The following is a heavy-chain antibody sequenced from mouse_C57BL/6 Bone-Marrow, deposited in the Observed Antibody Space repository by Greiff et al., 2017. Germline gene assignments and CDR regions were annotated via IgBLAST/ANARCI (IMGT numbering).Heavy chain of an antibody. J-gene: IGHJ1*03. Sequence: EVKLVESGGGLVQPGESLKLSCESNEYEFPSHDMSWVRKTPEKRLELVAAINSDGGSTYYPDTMERRFIISRDTTKKTLYLQMSSLRSENTAVYDCARHDSTDWYFDVWGTGTTVTVSS. V-gene: IGHV5-2*01. CDR2: INSDGGST. D-gene: IGHD2-1*01. CDR3: ARHDSTDWYFDV. CDR1: EYEFPSHD.